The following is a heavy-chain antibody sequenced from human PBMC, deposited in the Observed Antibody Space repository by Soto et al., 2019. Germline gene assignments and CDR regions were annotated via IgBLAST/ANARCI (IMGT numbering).Heavy chain of an antibody. D-gene: IGHD3-10*01. Sequence: SETLSLTCTVAGGSISSSSYYWGWIRQPPGKRLEWIGSIYYSGSTYYNPSLKRRGTISVDTSKYRFSLKLSFVTAADTAVFYCLIIRWSQLLLVQGWVYYYMNVSGKGTTVTVSS. CDR2: IYYSGST. J-gene: IGHJ6*03. CDR1: GGSISSSSYY. CDR3: LIIRWSQLLLVQGWVYYYMNV. V-gene: IGHV4-39*01.